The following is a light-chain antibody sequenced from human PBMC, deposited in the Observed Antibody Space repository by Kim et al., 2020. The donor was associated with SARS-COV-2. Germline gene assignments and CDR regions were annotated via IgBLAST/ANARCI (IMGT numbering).Light chain of an antibody. V-gene: IGKV1-9*01. Sequence: GDRVTITCRASQGIGNYLAWYQQDPGKAPKLLIYAASTLQTGVPSRFSGSGSGAEFTLTISSLQPEDFTTYSCQQYNVLPRTFG. CDR3: QQYNVLPRT. CDR1: QGIGNY. CDR2: AAS. J-gene: IGKJ5*01.